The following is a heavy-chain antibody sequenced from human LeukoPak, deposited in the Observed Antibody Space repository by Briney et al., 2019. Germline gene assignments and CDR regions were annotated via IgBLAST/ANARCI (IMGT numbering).Heavy chain of an antibody. CDR1: GFTFTRYW. CDR3: ARNSQAAFDI. CDR2: IKEDGGEK. V-gene: IGHV3-7*04. D-gene: IGHD2/OR15-2a*01. J-gene: IGHJ3*02. Sequence: GGSLRLSCAASGFTFTRYWMSWVRQAPGKGLEWVANIKEDGGEKDYVDSVKGRFTISRDNAKNSLYLQMNSLRGEDTAVYYCARNSQAAFDIWGQGTMVTVS.